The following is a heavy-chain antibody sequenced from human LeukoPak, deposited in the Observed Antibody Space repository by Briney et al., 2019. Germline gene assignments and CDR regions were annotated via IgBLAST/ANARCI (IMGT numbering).Heavy chain of an antibody. CDR3: ARGVEPLAANTLAY. CDR1: GFMFSDYY. V-gene: IGHV3-53*01. J-gene: IGHJ4*02. D-gene: IGHD1-14*01. CDR2: LYSDGNT. Sequence: PGGSLRLSCAAPGFMFSDYYMSWIRQAPGKGLEWVSVLYSDGNTKYADSVQGRFTISRDNSKNTLYLEMNSLSPDDTAVYYCARGVEPLAANTLAYWGQGTLVTVSS.